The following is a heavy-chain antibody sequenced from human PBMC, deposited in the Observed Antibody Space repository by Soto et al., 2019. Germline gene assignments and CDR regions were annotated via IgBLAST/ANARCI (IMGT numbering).Heavy chain of an antibody. CDR2: MNPNSGNT. J-gene: IGHJ6*02. Sequence: ASVKVSCKASGYTFTSYDINWVRQATGQGLEWMGWMNPNSGNTGYAQKFQGRVTMTRNTSISTAYMELSSLRSEDTAVYYCARSRTGTTYGGMDVWGQGTTVTVSS. CDR3: ARSRTGTTYGGMDV. V-gene: IGHV1-8*01. CDR1: GYTFTSYD. D-gene: IGHD1-7*01.